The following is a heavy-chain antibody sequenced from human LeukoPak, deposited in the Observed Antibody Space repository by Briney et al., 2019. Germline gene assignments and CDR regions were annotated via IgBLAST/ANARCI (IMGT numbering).Heavy chain of an antibody. D-gene: IGHD3-22*01. CDR1: GYTFTGYY. Sequence: ASVKVSCKASGYTFTGYYMHWVRQAPGQGLEWMGWINPNSGGTNYAQKFQGRVTMTRDTSTSTAYMELRSLRSDDTAVYYCARATLPRYYYDSSGYGDYWGQGTLVTVSS. V-gene: IGHV1-2*02. CDR2: INPNSGGT. CDR3: ARATLPRYYYDSSGYGDY. J-gene: IGHJ4*02.